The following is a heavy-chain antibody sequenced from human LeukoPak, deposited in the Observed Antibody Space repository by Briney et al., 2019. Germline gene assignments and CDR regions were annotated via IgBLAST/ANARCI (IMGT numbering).Heavy chain of an antibody. Sequence: ASVKVSCKASGYTFTGYYMHWVRQAPGQGLEWMGWINPNSGGTNYAQKFQGRVTMTRDTSISTAYMELSRLRSEDTAVYYCALNAGYYDSSGYCFDYWGQGTLVTVSS. CDR2: INPNSGGT. D-gene: IGHD3-22*01. J-gene: IGHJ4*02. CDR3: ALNAGYYDSSGYCFDY. CDR1: GYTFTGYY. V-gene: IGHV1-2*02.